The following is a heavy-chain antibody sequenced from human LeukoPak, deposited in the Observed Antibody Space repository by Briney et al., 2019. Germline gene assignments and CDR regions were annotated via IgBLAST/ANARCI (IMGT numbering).Heavy chain of an antibody. Sequence: SEPLSLTCAVSGGSISSNSYCWGWIRQPPGKGLEWIGSIYYSGSTYYNPSLKSRVTISVDTSKNQFSLKLSSVTAADTAVYYCARTRYYYNSRSYGAPYYFDYWGQGTLVTVSS. D-gene: IGHD3-10*01. CDR3: ARTRYYYNSRSYGAPYYFDY. CDR2: IYYSGST. V-gene: IGHV4-39*01. J-gene: IGHJ4*02. CDR1: GGSISSNSYC.